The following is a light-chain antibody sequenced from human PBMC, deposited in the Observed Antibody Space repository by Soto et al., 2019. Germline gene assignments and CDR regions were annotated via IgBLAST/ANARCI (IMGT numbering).Light chain of an antibody. V-gene: IGKV2-30*01. CDR1: QSLMYSNGNTY. CDR2: KIS. CDR3: MQGTHWPLT. J-gene: IGKJ5*01. Sequence: AVMTQSPLSLPVTLGQPASISCRSSQSLMYSNGNTYLNWFQQRPGQSPRRLIYKISDRDSGVPDRFSGSGSGTDFTLKISRVEGEDVGVYYCMQGTHWPLTFGQGTRLEIK.